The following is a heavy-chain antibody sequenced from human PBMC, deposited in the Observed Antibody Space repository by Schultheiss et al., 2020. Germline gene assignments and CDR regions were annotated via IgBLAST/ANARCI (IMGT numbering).Heavy chain of an antibody. V-gene: IGHV3-30*18. Sequence: GGSLRLSCAASGFTFSSYGMHWVRQAPGKGLEWVAVISYDGSNKYYADSVKGRFTISRDNSKNTLYLQMNSLRAEDTAVYYCAKDYYDSSGYQDYFDYWGQGTLVTFSS. J-gene: IGHJ4*02. CDR3: AKDYYDSSGYQDYFDY. CDR1: GFTFSSYG. D-gene: IGHD3-22*01. CDR2: ISYDGSNK.